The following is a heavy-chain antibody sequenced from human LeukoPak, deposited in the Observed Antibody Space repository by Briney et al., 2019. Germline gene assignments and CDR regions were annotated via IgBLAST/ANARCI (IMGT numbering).Heavy chain of an antibody. V-gene: IGHV3-30*02. CDR1: GFTFSSYG. CDR2: IRYDGSNK. CDR3: ARDSEQWLVRLDY. J-gene: IGHJ4*02. Sequence: GGSLRLSCAASGFTFSSYGMHWVRQAPGKGLEWVAFIRYDGSNKYYADSVKGRFTISRDNSKNTLYLQMNSLRAEDTAVYYCARDSEQWLVRLDYWGQGTLVTVSS. D-gene: IGHD6-19*01.